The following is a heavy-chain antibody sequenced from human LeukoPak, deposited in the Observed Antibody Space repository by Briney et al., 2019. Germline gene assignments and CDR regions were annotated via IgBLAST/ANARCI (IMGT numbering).Heavy chain of an antibody. V-gene: IGHV4-39*07. Sequence: NPSETLSLTCTVSGGSISSSSYYWGWIRQPPGKGLEWIGEINHSGSTNYNPSLKSRVTISVDTSKNQFSLKLSSVTAADTAVYYCARGPNDFQHWGQGTLVTVSS. CDR1: GGSISSSSYY. CDR3: ARGPNDFQH. CDR2: INHSGST. J-gene: IGHJ1*01.